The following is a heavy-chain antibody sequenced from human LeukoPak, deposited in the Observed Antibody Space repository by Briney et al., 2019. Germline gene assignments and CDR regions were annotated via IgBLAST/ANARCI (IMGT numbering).Heavy chain of an antibody. CDR2: ISAYNGNT. J-gene: IGHJ4*02. D-gene: IGHD3-10*01. CDR1: GYTFTSYG. V-gene: IGHV1-18*01. Sequence: GASVKVSCKASGYTFTSYGISWVRQAPGQGLEWTGWISAYNGNTNYAQKLQGRVTMTTDTSTSTAYMELRSLRSDDTAVYYCAGKVESVGYNSPPGYWGQGTLVTVSS. CDR3: AGKVESVGYNSPPGY.